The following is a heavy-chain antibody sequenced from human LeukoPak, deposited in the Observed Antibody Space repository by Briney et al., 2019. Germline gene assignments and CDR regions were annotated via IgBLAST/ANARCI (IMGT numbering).Heavy chain of an antibody. D-gene: IGHD2-2*01. CDR3: ARAGYCSGAACYAEGIDY. J-gene: IGHJ4*02. Sequence: ASVKVSCKASGYTFTSYAFRWVRQAPGQGLEWMGWISAYNGNTNYAQNLQGRVTMTTDTSTSTAYMELRSLRSDDTAVYYCARAGYCSGAACYAEGIDYWGQGTLVTVSS. CDR2: ISAYNGNT. CDR1: GYTFTSYA. V-gene: IGHV1-18*01.